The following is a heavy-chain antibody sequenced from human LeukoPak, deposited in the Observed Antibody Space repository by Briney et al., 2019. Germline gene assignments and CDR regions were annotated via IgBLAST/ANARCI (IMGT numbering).Heavy chain of an antibody. CDR2: IYHSGST. J-gene: IGHJ4*02. CDR3: ARARDYGDPIDY. V-gene: IGHV4-59*12. CDR1: GGSISSYY. D-gene: IGHD4-17*01. Sequence: PSETLSLTCTVSGGSISSYYWSWIRQPPGKGLEWIGYIYHSGSTYYNPSLKSRVTISVDRSKNQFSLKLSSVTAADTAVYYCARARDYGDPIDYRGQGTLVTVSS.